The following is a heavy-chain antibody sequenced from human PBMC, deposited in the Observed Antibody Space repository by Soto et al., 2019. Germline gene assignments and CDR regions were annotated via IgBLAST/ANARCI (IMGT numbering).Heavy chain of an antibody. D-gene: IGHD5-12*01. J-gene: IGHJ4*02. CDR1: GFTFSSYT. V-gene: IGHV3-23*01. CDR2: ITGSGGST. Sequence: EVQLLESGGGLAQPGGSLRLSCAASGFTFSSYTMSWVRQAPGKGLEWVSAITGSGGSTYYADSVKGRFTISRDNSKNTLYLQMSRLRAEDGAVYYCAKNSEATISVGFDYWGRGTLVTVSP. CDR3: AKNSEATISVGFDY.